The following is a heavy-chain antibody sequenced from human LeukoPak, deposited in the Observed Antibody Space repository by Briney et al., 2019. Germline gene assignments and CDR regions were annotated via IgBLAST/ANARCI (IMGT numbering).Heavy chain of an antibody. CDR1: GFTLSSFE. CDR2: ISISDSTI. V-gene: IGHV3-48*03. D-gene: IGHD1-20*01. CDR3: ARDPPFIIGTTFCDY. Sequence: PGGSLRLSCAASGFTLSSFEMNWVRQAPGKGLEWVTYISISDSTISYADSVRGRFTISRDNAWNSLYLHMKSLRVEGTAVYYCARDPPFIIGTTFCDYWGQGTLVTVSS. J-gene: IGHJ4*02.